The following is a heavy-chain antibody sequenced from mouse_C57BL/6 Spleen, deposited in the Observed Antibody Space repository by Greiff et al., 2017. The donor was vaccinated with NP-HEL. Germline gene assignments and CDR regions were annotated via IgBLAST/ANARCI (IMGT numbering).Heavy chain of an antibody. J-gene: IGHJ4*01. CDR3: ARGLTLRDYAMDY. CDR1: GYSFTGYY. D-gene: IGHD3-1*01. CDR2: INPSTGGT. V-gene: IGHV1-42*01. Sequence: DVKLQESGPELVKPGASVKISCKASGYSFTGYYMNWVKQSPEKSLEWIGEINPSTGGTTYNQKFKAKATLTVDKSSSTAYMQLKSLTSEDSAVYYCARGLTLRDYAMDYWGQGTSVTVSS.